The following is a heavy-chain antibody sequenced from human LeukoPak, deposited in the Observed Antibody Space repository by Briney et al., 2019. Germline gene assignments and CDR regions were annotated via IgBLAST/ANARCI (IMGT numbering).Heavy chain of an antibody. CDR3: ASSYITMVRGATSNLDY. CDR1: GYTFTSYD. V-gene: IGHV1-8*03. CDR2: MNPNSGNT. D-gene: IGHD3-10*01. Sequence: ASVKVSCKASGYTFTSYDINWVRQATGQGLEWMGWMNPNSGNTGYAQKFQGRVTITRNTSISTAYMELSSLRSEDTAVYYCASSYITMVRGATSNLDYWGQGTLVTVSS. J-gene: IGHJ4*02.